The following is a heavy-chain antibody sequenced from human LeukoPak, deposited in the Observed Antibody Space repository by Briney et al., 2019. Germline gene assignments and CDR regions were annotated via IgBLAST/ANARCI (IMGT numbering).Heavy chain of an antibody. Sequence: GASVKVSCKASGYTFIGYYMHWVRQAPGQGLEWMGWINHNSGGTNYAQKFQGRVTMTRDTSISTAYMELSRLRSDDTAVYYCARDGGGRELLLLLFDYWGQGTLVTVSS. J-gene: IGHJ4*02. CDR3: ARDGGGRELLLLLFDY. CDR2: INHNSGGT. V-gene: IGHV1-2*02. D-gene: IGHD1-26*01. CDR1: GYTFIGYY.